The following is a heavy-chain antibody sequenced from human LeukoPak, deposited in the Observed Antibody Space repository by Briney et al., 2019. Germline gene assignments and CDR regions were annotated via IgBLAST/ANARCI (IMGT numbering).Heavy chain of an antibody. D-gene: IGHD6-13*01. CDR2: IYYSGST. CDR1: GGSISSGGYS. CDR3: ARGWGYSSSWYMLRTGDYYYYGMDV. J-gene: IGHJ6*02. Sequence: PSETLSLTCAVSGGSISSGGYSWSWIRQPPGKGLEWIGYIYYSGSTNYNPSLKSRVTISVDTSKNQFSLKLSSVTAADTAVYYCARGWGYSSSWYMLRTGDYYYYGMDVWGQGTTVTVSS. V-gene: IGHV4-61*08.